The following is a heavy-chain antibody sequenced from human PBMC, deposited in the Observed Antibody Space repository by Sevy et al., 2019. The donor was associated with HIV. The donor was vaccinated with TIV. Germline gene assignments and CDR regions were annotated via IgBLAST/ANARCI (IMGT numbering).Heavy chain of an antibody. D-gene: IGHD6-13*01. CDR2: IHNSGDTT. CDR3: VKGGSIAAAGNDAFDI. J-gene: IGHJ3*02. V-gene: IGHV3-23*01. CDR1: GFTFSNYG. Sequence: GGSLRLSCAASGFTFSNYGMNWVRQAPGKGLEWVSVIHNSGDTTHYADSVKGRFTISRDNSENTLYLQMNSLRAEDTAVYYCVKGGSIAAAGNDAFDIWGQRTMVTVSS.